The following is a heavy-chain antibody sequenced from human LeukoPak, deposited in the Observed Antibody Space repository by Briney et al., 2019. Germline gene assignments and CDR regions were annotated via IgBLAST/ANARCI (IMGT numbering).Heavy chain of an antibody. J-gene: IGHJ4*02. CDR3: ARFSGSGYYPVDY. Sequence: GGSLRLSCAASGFTFSSYWMHWVRQAPGKGLVWVSRINSDGSSTSYADSVKGRFTISRDNAKNTLYLQMNSLRAEDTAVYYCARFSGSGYYPVDYGGQEPLVTVSS. D-gene: IGHD3-22*01. CDR2: INSDGSST. CDR1: GFTFSSYW. V-gene: IGHV3-74*01.